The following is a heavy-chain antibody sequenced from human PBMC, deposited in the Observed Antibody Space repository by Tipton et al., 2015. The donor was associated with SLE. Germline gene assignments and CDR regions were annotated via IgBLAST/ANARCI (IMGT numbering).Heavy chain of an antibody. V-gene: IGHV3-23*03. CDR3: AKSEIVVVVAATGPFDS. Sequence: SLRLSCAASGFTFSNFAMTWVRQAPGKGLEWVSVIFTGGNTLYADSVEGRFTVSRDNSKNTLYLQMDNLRAEDTAVYYCAKSEIVVVVAATGPFDSWGQGTLVMVSS. CDR2: IFTGGNT. D-gene: IGHD2-15*01. CDR1: GFTFSNFA. J-gene: IGHJ4*02.